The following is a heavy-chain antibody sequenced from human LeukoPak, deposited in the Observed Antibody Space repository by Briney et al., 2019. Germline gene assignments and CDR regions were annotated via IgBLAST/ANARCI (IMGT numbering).Heavy chain of an antibody. CDR2: INHSGST. CDR1: GGSFSGYY. J-gene: IGHJ4*02. D-gene: IGHD4-17*01. V-gene: IGHV4-34*01. CDR3: ASSGDPSNFDY. Sequence: SETLSLTCAVYGGSFSGYYWSWIRQPPGKGLEWIGEINHSGSTNYNPSLKSRVTISVDTSKNQFSPKLSSVTAADTAVYYCASSGDPSNFDYWGQGTLVTVSS.